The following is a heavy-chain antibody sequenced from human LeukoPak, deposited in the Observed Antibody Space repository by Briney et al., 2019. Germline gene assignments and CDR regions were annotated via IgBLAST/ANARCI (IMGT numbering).Heavy chain of an antibody. J-gene: IGHJ4*02. Sequence: GGSLRLSCAASGFTFSSYAMHWVRQAPGKGLEWVAVISYDGSNKYYADSVKGRFTISRDNSKNTLYLQMNSLRAEDTAVYYCARGSGVWGSYRYTVDYWGQGTPVTVSS. D-gene: IGHD3-16*02. V-gene: IGHV3-30-3*01. CDR2: ISYDGSNK. CDR1: GFTFSSYA. CDR3: ARGSGVWGSYRYTVDY.